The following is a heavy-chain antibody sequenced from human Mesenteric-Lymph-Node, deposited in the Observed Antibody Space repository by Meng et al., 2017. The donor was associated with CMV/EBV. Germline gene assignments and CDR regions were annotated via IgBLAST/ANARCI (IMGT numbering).Heavy chain of an antibody. CDR1: GFTFDDYT. D-gene: IGHD1-26*01. Sequence: GGSLRLSCAASGFTFDDYTMHWVRQAPGKVLEWVSLITWDGGSTYYADSVKGRFTISRDNSKNSLYLQMNSLRTEDTALYYCAKDMERWELLQGYFDYWGQGTLVTVSS. J-gene: IGHJ4*02. CDR2: ITWDGGST. CDR3: AKDMERWELLQGYFDY. V-gene: IGHV3-43*01.